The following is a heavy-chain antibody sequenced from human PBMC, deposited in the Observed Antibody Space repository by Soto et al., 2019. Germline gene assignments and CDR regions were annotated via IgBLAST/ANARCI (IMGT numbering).Heavy chain of an antibody. J-gene: IGHJ4*02. CDR2: IHGGGNSA. CDR1: GFTFSGYA. CDR3: AXNXXXVTXXXHFDY. Sequence: EVQLLESGGDLVQPGRSLRLSCAASGFTFSGYAMSRVRQAPVKGLEWVSVIHGGGNSAYYADSVKGRFTISRDNSKNTLYLQMSSLRGEDTAVYYCAXNXXXVTXXXHFDYWGQGTLVTVSS. V-gene: IGHV3-23*01.